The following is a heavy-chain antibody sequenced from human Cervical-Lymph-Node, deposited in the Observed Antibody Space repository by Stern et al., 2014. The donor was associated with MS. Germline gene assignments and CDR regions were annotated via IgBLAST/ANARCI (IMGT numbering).Heavy chain of an antibody. J-gene: IGHJ4*02. CDR1: GGSISSSNYY. CDR3: ARHRGDGYNFDY. CDR2: ISYSGST. Sequence: QLQLQESGPGLVKPSETLSLTCTVSGGSISSSNYYWGWIRQPPGKGLEWIGSISYSGSTYYNPSLQSRVTISVDTSNTHFSRKLSFVTAADTAVYYCARHRGDGYNFDYWGQGTLITVSS. D-gene: IGHD5-24*01. V-gene: IGHV4-39*01.